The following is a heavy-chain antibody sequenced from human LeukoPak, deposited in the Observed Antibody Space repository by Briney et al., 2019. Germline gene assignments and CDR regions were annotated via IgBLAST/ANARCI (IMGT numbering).Heavy chain of an antibody. J-gene: IGHJ3*02. CDR3: ARTRGYSRSHSAFDI. D-gene: IGHD2-15*01. Sequence: GGSLRLSCAASGFTFSSYAMHWVRQAPGKGLEWVAVISYDGSNKYYADSVKGRFTISRDNSKNTLYLQMNSLRAEDTAVYYCARTRGYSRSHSAFDIWGQGTMVTVSS. CDR2: ISYDGSNK. V-gene: IGHV3-30-3*01. CDR1: GFTFSSYA.